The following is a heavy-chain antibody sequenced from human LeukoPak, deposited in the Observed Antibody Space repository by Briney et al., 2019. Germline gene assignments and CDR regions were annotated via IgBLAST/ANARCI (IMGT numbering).Heavy chain of an antibody. CDR2: IRYDGSNK. Sequence: GGPLRLSCAASGSTFSSYGMHWVRQAPGKGLEWVAFIRYDGSNKYYADSVKGRFTISRDNSKNTLYLQMNSLRAEDTAVYYCAKEVLGWFDPWGQGTLVTVSS. CDR1: GSTFSSYG. CDR3: AKEVLGWFDP. J-gene: IGHJ5*02. V-gene: IGHV3-30*02. D-gene: IGHD3-10*01.